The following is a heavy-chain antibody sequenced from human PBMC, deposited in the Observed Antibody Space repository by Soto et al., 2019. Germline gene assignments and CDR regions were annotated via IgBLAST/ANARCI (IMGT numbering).Heavy chain of an antibody. CDR2: INDRGST. V-gene: IGHV4-34*09. D-gene: IGHD3-10*01. CDR3: ARRVPSSYGSGSYYPNYCYYGMDV. J-gene: IGHJ6*02. CDR1: GGCFCGYS. Sequence: SEPLSLTRAIYGGCFCGYSWSWFRQPPGKGLEWIGEINDRGSTNYNPSLKSRVTISVDTSKNQFSLKLSSVTAADTAVYYCARRVPSSYGSGSYYPNYCYYGMDVWGQGTTVTVSS.